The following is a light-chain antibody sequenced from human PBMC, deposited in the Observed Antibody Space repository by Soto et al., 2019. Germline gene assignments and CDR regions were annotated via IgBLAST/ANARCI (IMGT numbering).Light chain of an antibody. V-gene: IGKV4-1*01. J-gene: IGKJ1*01. CDR3: QQYYLPWT. Sequence: DIVMTQSPDSLAVSLGERATINCKSSQSVLYSSNNKNYLAWYQQKPGQPPKLLIYWASTRESGVPDRFSGSGSGTDFTLTISSLQAEDVAVYYCQQYYLPWTFGQGTKLEIK. CDR2: WAS. CDR1: QSVLYSSNNKNY.